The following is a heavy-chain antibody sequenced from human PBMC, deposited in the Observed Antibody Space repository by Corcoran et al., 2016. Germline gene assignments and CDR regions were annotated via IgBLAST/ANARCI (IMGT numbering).Heavy chain of an antibody. CDR1: GGSFSGYY. D-gene: IGHD3-9*01. Sequence: QLQQWGAGLLKPSETLSLTCAVYGGSFSGYYWSWIRQPPGKGLEWIGEINHSGSTNYNPSLKSRVTISVDTSKNQFSLKLSSVTAADTAVYYWARGRVDYDILTGRDYYFDYWGQGTLVTVSS. V-gene: IGHV4-34*01. J-gene: IGHJ4*02. CDR2: INHSGST. CDR3: ARGRVDYDILTGRDYYFDY.